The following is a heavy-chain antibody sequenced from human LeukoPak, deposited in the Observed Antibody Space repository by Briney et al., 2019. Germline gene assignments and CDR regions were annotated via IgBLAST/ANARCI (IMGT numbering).Heavy chain of an antibody. J-gene: IGHJ6*03. CDR3: AKDQWLLSYYYMDV. V-gene: IGHV3-23*01. CDR2: ISGSCGST. D-gene: IGHD3-22*01. Sequence: PGGSLRLSCAASGFTFSSYGMSWVRQAPGTGLEWVSAISGSCGSTYYADSVKGRFTISRDNSKNTLYLQMNSLRAEDTAVYYGAKDQWLLSYYYMDVWGKGTTVTISS. CDR1: GFTFSSYG.